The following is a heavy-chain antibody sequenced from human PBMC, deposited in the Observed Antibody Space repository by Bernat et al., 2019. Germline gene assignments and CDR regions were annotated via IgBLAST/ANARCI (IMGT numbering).Heavy chain of an antibody. D-gene: IGHD3-10*01. Sequence: QVQLVESGGGVVQPGRSLRLSCAASGFTFSSYGMHWVRQAPGKGLEWVAVIWYDGSNKYYADSVKGRFTISRDNSKNTLYLQMNSLRAEDTAVYYCVRAWLYYYGSADWYFDLWGRGTLVTVSS. J-gene: IGHJ2*01. CDR3: VRAWLYYYGSADWYFDL. CDR2: IWYDGSNK. CDR1: GFTFSSYG. V-gene: IGHV3-33*01.